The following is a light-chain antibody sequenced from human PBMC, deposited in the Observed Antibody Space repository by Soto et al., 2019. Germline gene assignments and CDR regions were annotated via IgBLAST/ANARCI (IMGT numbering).Light chain of an antibody. Sequence: QSVLTQPPSVSGSPGQSVTISCTGTSTDFVSYNRVSWYQQPPGTAPKLMIYEVSKRPSGVPDRFSGSKSGNTASLTISGLQAADEADYYCSLYTSDNAYVFGTRTKGTVL. V-gene: IGLV2-18*01. J-gene: IGLJ1*01. CDR1: STDFVSYNR. CDR3: SLYTSDNAYV. CDR2: EVS.